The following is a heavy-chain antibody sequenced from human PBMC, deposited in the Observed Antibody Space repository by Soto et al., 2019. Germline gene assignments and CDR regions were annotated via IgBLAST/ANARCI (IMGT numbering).Heavy chain of an antibody. J-gene: IGHJ5*02. D-gene: IGHD6-19*01. V-gene: IGHV4-59*08. CDR1: GGSISSYY. Sequence: SETLSLTCTVSGGSISSYYWSWIRQPPGKGLEWIGYIYYSGSTNYNPSLKSRVTISVDTSKNQFSLKLSSVTAADTAVYYCARVNPGQWLAKSWGLGTLVPVSS. CDR2: IYYSGST. CDR3: ARVNPGQWLAKS.